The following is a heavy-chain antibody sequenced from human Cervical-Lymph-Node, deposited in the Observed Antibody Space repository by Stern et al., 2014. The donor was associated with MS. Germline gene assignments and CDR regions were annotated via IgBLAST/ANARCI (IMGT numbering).Heavy chain of an antibody. CDR3: AREGGDIYCSGGSCYSGLNP. D-gene: IGHD2-15*01. Sequence: QVQLQESGPGLVKPSETLSLTCTVSGGSISSYYWSWIRQPPGKGLEWIGYIYYSGSTNYNPSLKSRVTISVDTSKNQFSLKLSSVTAADTAVYYCAREGGDIYCSGGSCYSGLNPWGQGTLVTVSS. CDR2: IYYSGST. J-gene: IGHJ5*02. CDR1: GGSISSYY. V-gene: IGHV4-59*01.